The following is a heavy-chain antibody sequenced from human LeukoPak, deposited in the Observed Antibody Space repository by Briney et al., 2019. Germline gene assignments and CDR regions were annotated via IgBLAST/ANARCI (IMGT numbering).Heavy chain of an antibody. CDR2: ISSSSSYI. CDR3: ARDERKGAYDFWSGYQQPFDY. V-gene: IGHV3-21*01. D-gene: IGHD3-3*01. Sequence: PGGSLRLSCAASGFTFSSYSMNWVRQAPGKGLEWVSSISSSSSYIYYADSVKGRFTISRDNAKKSLYLQMNSLRAEDTAVYYCARDERKGAYDFWSGYQQPFDYWGQGTLVTVSS. J-gene: IGHJ4*02. CDR1: GFTFSSYS.